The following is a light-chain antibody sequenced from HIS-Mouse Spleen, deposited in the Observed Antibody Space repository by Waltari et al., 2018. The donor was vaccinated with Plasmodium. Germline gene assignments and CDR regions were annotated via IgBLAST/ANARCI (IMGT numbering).Light chain of an antibody. CDR1: KLGDKY. CDR3: QAWDSSTVV. CDR2: QDS. V-gene: IGLV3-1*01. J-gene: IGLJ2*01. Sequence: SYELTQPPSVSVSPGQTASITCSGDKLGDKYACWYQQKPGQSPVLVIDQDSKRPSGIPERFSGSNSGNTATLTISGTQAIDEADYYCQAWDSSTVVFGGGTKLTVL.